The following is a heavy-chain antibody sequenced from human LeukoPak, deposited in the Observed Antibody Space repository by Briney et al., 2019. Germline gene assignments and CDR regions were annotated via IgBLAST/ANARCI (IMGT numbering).Heavy chain of an antibody. D-gene: IGHD3-10*01. J-gene: IGHJ4*02. V-gene: IGHV3-23*01. CDR2: ISGSGGST. CDR1: GFTFSSYG. Sequence: GGSLRLSCAASGFTFSSYGMSWVRQAPGKGLEWVSAISGSGGSTNYADSVKGRFTISRDNSKNTLYLQMNSLRAEDTAVYYCAKGGNYYGSGDFDYWGQGTLVTVSS. CDR3: AKGGNYYGSGDFDY.